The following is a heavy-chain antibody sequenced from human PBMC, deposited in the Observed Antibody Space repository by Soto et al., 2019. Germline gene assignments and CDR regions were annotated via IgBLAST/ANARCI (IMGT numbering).Heavy chain of an antibody. CDR1: GFTFSSYS. D-gene: IGHD2-15*01. Sequence: EVQLVESGGGLVKPGGSLRLSCAASGFTFSSYSMNWVRQAPGKGLEWVSSISSSSSYIYYADSVKGRFTISRDNAKNSLYLQMNSLRAEDTAVYYCPRDDQYSNYYYYMDVWGKGTTVTVSS. CDR2: ISSSSSYI. CDR3: PRDDQYSNYYYYMDV. V-gene: IGHV3-21*01. J-gene: IGHJ6*03.